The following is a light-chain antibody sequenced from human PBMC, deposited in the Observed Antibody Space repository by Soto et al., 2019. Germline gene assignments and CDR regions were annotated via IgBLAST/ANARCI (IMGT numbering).Light chain of an antibody. CDR1: SSVVGSYNL. J-gene: IGLJ1*01. V-gene: IGLV2-23*02. Sequence: QSVLTPPASVSGSPGQSITISCTGTSSVVGSYNLVSWYQQHPGKAPKLMIYEVSKRPSGVSNRFSGSKSGNTASLTISGLQAEDEADYYCCSYAGSSTYVFGTGTKVTVL. CDR2: EVS. CDR3: CSYAGSSTYV.